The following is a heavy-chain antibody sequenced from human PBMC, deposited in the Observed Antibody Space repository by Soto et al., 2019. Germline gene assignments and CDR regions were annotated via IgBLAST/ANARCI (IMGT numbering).Heavy chain of an antibody. CDR2: ISSSSSYI. J-gene: IGHJ6*02. CDR3: ARGNSNYNYYYYGMDV. D-gene: IGHD4-4*01. Sequence: LRLSCAASGFTFSSYSMNWVRQAPGKGLEWVSSISSSSSYIYYADSVKGRFTISRDNAKNSLYLQMNSLRAEDTAVYYCARGNSNYNYYYYGMDVWGQGTTVTVSS. V-gene: IGHV3-21*01. CDR1: GFTFSSYS.